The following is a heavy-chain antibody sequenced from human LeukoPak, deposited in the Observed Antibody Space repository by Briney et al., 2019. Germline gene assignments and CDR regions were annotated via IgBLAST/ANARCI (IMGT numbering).Heavy chain of an antibody. J-gene: IGHJ4*02. CDR1: GFTYSHNG. CDR2: IQYDGNTI. Sequence: PGGSLRLSCVASGFTYSHNGMHWVRQAPGKGLEWVAFIQYDGNTIFYADSVKGRFTVSRDNSRNTLYLQMNSLRVEDTAIYYCTKAPRNSCTGAFCYPFDHWGQGTLVTVSS. D-gene: IGHD2-8*02. CDR3: TKAPRNSCTGAFCYPFDH. V-gene: IGHV3-30*02.